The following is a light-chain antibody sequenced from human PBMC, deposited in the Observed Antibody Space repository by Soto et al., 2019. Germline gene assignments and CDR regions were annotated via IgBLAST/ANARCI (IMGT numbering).Light chain of an antibody. Sequence: DIQMTQSPSSLSASVGDRVTITCQASQDISNNLHWYQVKPGKAPKLLIYDASNLETGVPSRFSGSGSGTDFTFTINSLEPEDVATYYCQQYNNWPWTFGQGTKVEIK. CDR3: QQYNNWPWT. J-gene: IGKJ1*01. CDR1: QDISNN. V-gene: IGKV1-33*01. CDR2: DAS.